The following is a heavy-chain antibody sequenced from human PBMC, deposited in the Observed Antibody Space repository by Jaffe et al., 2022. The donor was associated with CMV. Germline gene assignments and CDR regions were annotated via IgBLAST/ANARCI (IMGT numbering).Heavy chain of an antibody. CDR3: ATKGGYSSGWYSLYYYGMDV. J-gene: IGHJ6*02. V-gene: IGHV3-30*03. D-gene: IGHD6-19*01. Sequence: QVQLVESGGGVVQPGRSLRLSCAASGFTFSSYGMHWVRQAPGKGLEWVAVISYDGSNKYYADSVKGRFTISRDNSKNTLYLQMNSLRAEDTAVYYCATKGGYSSGWYSLYYYGMDVWGQGTTVTVSS. CDR2: ISYDGSNK. CDR1: GFTFSSYG.